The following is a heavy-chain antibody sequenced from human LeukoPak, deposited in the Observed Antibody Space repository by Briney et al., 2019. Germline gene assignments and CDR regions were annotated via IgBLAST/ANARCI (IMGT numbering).Heavy chain of an antibody. CDR2: IYYSGST. Sequence: PSVTLSLTCTVSGGSISSSSYYWGWIRQPPGKGLEWTGSIYYSGSTYYNPSLKSRVTISVDTSKNQFSLKLSSVTAADTAVYYCAILTGRTTGFDYWGQGTLVTVSS. J-gene: IGHJ4*02. D-gene: IGHD2-2*01. V-gene: IGHV4-39*01. CDR1: GGSISSSSYY. CDR3: AILTGRTTGFDY.